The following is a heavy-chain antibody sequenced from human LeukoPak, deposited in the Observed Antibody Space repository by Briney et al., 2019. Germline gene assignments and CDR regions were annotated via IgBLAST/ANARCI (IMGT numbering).Heavy chain of an antibody. Sequence: ETLSLTCTVSGGSISSSSYYWMHWVRQAPGKGLVWVSRINTDGSRTSYADSVKGRFSISRDNAENTLYLQMNSLRAEDTAVYYCARDFFRPSGSNSAYAFDIWGQGTMVTVSS. CDR1: GGSISSSSYYW. J-gene: IGHJ3*02. CDR3: ARDFFRPSGSNSAYAFDI. V-gene: IGHV3-74*01. CDR2: INTDGSRT. D-gene: IGHD1-26*01.